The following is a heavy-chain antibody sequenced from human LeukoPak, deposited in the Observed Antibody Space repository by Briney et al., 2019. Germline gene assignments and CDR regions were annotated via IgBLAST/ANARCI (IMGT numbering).Heavy chain of an antibody. CDR1: GGSISSYY. J-gene: IGHJ6*04. CDR3: ARAPRIAAAGTYYGMDV. Sequence: SETLSLTCTVSGGSISSYYWSWLRQPPGKGLEWIGYIYYSGSTNYNPSLKSRVTISVDTSKNQFSLKLSSVTAADTAVYYCARAPRIAAAGTYYGMDVWGKGTTVTVSS. D-gene: IGHD6-13*01. CDR2: IYYSGST. V-gene: IGHV4-59*01.